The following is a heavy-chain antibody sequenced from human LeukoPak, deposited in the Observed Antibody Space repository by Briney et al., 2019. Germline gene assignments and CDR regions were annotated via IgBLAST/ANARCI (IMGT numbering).Heavy chain of an antibody. J-gene: IGHJ6*03. D-gene: IGHD6-19*01. Sequence: SQTLSLTCAISGDSVSSNSAAWNWIRQSPSRGLEWLGRTYYRSKWYNDYAVSVKSRITINPDTSKNQFSLQLNSVTPEDTAVYYCARRRTIAVAGTGSMDVWGKGTTVTISS. V-gene: IGHV6-1*01. CDR3: ARRRTIAVAGTGSMDV. CDR2: TYYRSKWYN. CDR1: GDSVSSNSAA.